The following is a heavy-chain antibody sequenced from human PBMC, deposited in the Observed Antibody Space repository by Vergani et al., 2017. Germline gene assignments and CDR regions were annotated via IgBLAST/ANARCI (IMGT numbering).Heavy chain of an antibody. Sequence: EVQLVQSGAEVKKPGESLKISCKGSGYSFTSYWIGWVRQMPGKGLEWMGILYPGDSDTRYSPSFQGQVTISADKSISTAYLQWSSLKASDTAMYYCARQGGYYDSSGYRDAFDIWGQGTLVTVSP. D-gene: IGHD3-22*01. CDR3: ARQGGYYDSSGYRDAFDI. CDR1: GYSFTSYW. V-gene: IGHV5-51*01. CDR2: LYPGDSDT. J-gene: IGHJ3*02.